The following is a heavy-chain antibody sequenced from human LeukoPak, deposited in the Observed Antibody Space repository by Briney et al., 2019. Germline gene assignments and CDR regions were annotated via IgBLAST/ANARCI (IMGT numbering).Heavy chain of an antibody. CDR2: TSHRGST. J-gene: IGHJ4*02. D-gene: IGHD2-15*01. CDR1: GGSISSTNW. Sequence: SGTLSLTCSVSGGSISSTNWWSWVRQPPGKGLEWIGETSHRGSTNYNPSLKSRVTISVDKSKNQFSLKLSSVTAADTAVYYCARNAAHEYYFDYWGQGTLVTVSS. CDR3: ARNAAHEYYFDY. V-gene: IGHV4-4*02.